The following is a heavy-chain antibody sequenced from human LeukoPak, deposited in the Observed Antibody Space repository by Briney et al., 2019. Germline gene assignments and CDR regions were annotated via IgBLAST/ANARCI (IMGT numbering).Heavy chain of an antibody. CDR1: GYTFTGHY. V-gene: IGHV1-2*02. CDR2: INPNSGGT. J-gene: IGHJ4*02. CDR3: ARDQSTSFSSSYHFDY. D-gene: IGHD6-6*01. Sequence: ASVKVSCKASGYTFTGHYMHWVRQARGQGLEWMGRINPNSGGTNYAQKFRGRVTMTRDTSISTAYMELGSLGSDDTAVYYCARDQSTSFSSSYHFDYWGQGTLVTVSS.